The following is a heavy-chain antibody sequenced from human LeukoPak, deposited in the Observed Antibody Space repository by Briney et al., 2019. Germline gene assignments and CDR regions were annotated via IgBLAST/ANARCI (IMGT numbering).Heavy chain of an antibody. CDR1: GYTFTGYY. J-gene: IGHJ6*03. V-gene: IGHV1-2*02. CDR2: INPNSGGT. D-gene: IGHD3-10*01. Sequence: ASVKVSCKASGYTFTGYYMHWVRQAPGQGLEWMGWINPNSGGTNYAQKFQGRVTMTRDTSISTAYMELSRLRSDDTAVYYCARDPTLLWFGGWPYYYYYMDVWGKGTTVTISS. CDR3: ARDPTLLWFGGWPYYYYYMDV.